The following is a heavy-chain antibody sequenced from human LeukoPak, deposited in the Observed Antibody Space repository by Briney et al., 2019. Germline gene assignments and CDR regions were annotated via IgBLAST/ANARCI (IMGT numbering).Heavy chain of an antibody. D-gene: IGHD3-10*01. V-gene: IGHV3-30*02. CDR1: GFTFSSYG. CDR3: AKRAGYYGSGSYLDYYYYYMDV. Sequence: GGSLRLSCAASGFTFSSYGMHWVRQAPGKGLEWVAFIRYDGSNKYYADSVKGRFTISRDNSKNTLYLQMNSLRAEDTAVYYCAKRAGYYGSGSYLDYYYYYMDVWGKGTTVTISS. CDR2: IRYDGSNK. J-gene: IGHJ6*03.